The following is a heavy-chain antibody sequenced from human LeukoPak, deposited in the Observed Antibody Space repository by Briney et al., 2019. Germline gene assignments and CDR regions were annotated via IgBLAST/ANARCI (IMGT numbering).Heavy chain of an antibody. D-gene: IGHD3-22*01. CDR2: IKSKTDGGTT. V-gene: IGHV3-15*01. J-gene: IGHJ3*02. CDR1: GFTFSNAW. Sequence: PGGSLRLSCAASGFTFSNAWMSWVRQAPGKGLEWVGRIKSKTDGGTTDYAAPVKGGFTISRDDSKNTLYLQMNSLKTEDTAVYYCTTELITLDAFDIWGQGTMVTVSS. CDR3: TTELITLDAFDI.